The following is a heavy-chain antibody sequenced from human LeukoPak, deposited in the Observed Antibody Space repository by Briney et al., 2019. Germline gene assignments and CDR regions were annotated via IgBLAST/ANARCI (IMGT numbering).Heavy chain of an antibody. Sequence: GGSLRLSRAASGFTFSSYAVSWVRQAPGRGLEWVSAISGSGGSTYYADSVKGRFTISRDNSKNTLYLQMNSLRAEDTAVYYCAKGGPIQLWSDFDYWGQGTLVTVSS. J-gene: IGHJ4*02. CDR1: GFTFSSYA. CDR2: ISGSGGST. CDR3: AKGGPIQLWSDFDY. V-gene: IGHV3-23*01. D-gene: IGHD5-18*01.